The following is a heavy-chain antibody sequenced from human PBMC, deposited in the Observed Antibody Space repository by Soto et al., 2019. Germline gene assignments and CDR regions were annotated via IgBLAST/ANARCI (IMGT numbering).Heavy chain of an antibody. V-gene: IGHV1-69*13. D-gene: IGHD1-26*01. CDR2: IIPIFGTA. Sequence: SVKVSCKASGGTFSSYAISWLRQAPGQGLEWMGGIIPIFGTANYAQKFQGRVTITADESTSTAYMELSSLRSEDTAGYYCARFISGSYDNNYWGQGTLVTVSS. CDR1: GGTFSSYA. J-gene: IGHJ4*02. CDR3: ARFISGSYDNNY.